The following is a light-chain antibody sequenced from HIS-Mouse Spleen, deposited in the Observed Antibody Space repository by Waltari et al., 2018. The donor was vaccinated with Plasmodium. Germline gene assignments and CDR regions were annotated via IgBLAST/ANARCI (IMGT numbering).Light chain of an antibody. J-gene: IGLJ3*02. Sequence: QSALTQPRSVSGCPGPSVTISCTGTSSGVGGDHSVPWYQQQPGKAPKLMIYDVIKAPSGVPDRFSCFKSGNTASLTISGLQAEDEADYYCCSYAGSYTWVFGGGTKLTVL. V-gene: IGLV2-11*01. CDR3: CSYAGSYTWV. CDR2: DVI. CDR1: SSGVGGDHS.